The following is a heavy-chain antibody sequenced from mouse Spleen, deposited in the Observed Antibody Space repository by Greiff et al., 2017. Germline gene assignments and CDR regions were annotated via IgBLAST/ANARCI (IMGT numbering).Heavy chain of an antibody. CDR1: GFTFSDYY. V-gene: IGHV5-12*02. CDR2: ISNGGGST. D-gene: IGHD2-4*01. J-gene: IGHJ4*01. CDR3: ARRGDYDDYYAMDY. Sequence: EVKLVESGGGLVQPGGSLKLSCATSGFTFSDYYMYWVRQTPEKRLEWVAYISNGGGSTYYPDTVKGRFTISRDNAKNTLYLQMSRLKSEDTAMYYCARRGDYDDYYAMDYWGQGTSVTVSS.